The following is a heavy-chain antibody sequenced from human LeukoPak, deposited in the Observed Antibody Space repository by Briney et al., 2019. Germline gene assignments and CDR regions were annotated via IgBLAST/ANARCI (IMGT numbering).Heavy chain of an antibody. CDR2: INPNSGGT. CDR3: ARALAVVAAFDI. J-gene: IGHJ3*02. CDR1: GYTFTGYY. V-gene: IGHV1-2*02. D-gene: IGHD6-19*01. Sequence: ASVKVSCKASGYTFTGYYMHWVRQAPGQGLERMGWINPNSGGTNYAQRFQGRVTMTRDTSISTAYMELSRLRSDDTAVYYCARALAVVAAFDIWGQGTMVTVSS.